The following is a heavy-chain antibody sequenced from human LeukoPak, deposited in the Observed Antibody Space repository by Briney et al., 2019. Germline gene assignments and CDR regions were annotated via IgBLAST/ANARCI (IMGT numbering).Heavy chain of an antibody. CDR2: IYSGGST. Sequence: GGSLRLSCAASGFTVSSNYMSWVRQAPGKGLEWVSVIYSGGSTYYADSVKGRFTISRDNSKNTLYLQMNSLRAEDTAVYYCARDTQQWLVELGYYYYMDVWGKGTTVTVSS. CDR3: ARDTQQWLVELGYYYYMDV. CDR1: GFTVSSNY. V-gene: IGHV3-53*01. D-gene: IGHD6-19*01. J-gene: IGHJ6*03.